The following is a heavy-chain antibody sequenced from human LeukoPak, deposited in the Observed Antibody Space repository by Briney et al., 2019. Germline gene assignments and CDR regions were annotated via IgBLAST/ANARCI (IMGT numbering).Heavy chain of an antibody. D-gene: IGHD5-12*01. V-gene: IGHV4-4*07. CDR3: ARDFGYGRLRDYGMDV. CDR2: IYTSGST. CDR1: GGSLSSYY. Sequence: PSETLSLTCTVSGGSLSSYYWSWIRQPAGKGLEGIGRIYTSGSTNYNPSLTSRVTMSVDTSKNQFSLKLSSVTAADTAVYYCARDFGYGRLRDYGMDVWGQGTTVTVSS. J-gene: IGHJ6*02.